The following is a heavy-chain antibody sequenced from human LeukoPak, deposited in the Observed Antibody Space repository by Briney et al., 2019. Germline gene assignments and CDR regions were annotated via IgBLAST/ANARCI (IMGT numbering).Heavy chain of an antibody. Sequence: PGGSLRLSCAASGFTFSDFWMHWVRQAPGKGLVWVSRISGGTVTNYADSVKGRLTISRDNAKNTLYLQMNSLRAEDTAVYYCARENGYGYWGQGTLVTVSS. J-gene: IGHJ4*02. CDR3: ARENGYGY. CDR1: GFTFSDFW. D-gene: IGHD5-18*01. V-gene: IGHV3-74*01. CDR2: ISGGTVT.